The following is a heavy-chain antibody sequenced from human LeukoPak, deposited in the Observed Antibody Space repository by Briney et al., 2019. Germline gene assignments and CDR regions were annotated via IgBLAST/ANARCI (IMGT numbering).Heavy chain of an antibody. CDR2: IKQDGSEK. V-gene: IGHV3-7*01. CDR1: GFTFSSYW. J-gene: IGHJ4*02. D-gene: IGHD3-10*01. Sequence: GGSLRLSCAASGFTFSSYWMSWVRQAPGKGLEWVANIKQDGSEKYYVDSVKGRFTISRDNAKNSLYLQMNSLRAEDTAVYYCARRSITMVRGGDFDYWGQGTLVTVSS. CDR3: ARRSITMVRGGDFDY.